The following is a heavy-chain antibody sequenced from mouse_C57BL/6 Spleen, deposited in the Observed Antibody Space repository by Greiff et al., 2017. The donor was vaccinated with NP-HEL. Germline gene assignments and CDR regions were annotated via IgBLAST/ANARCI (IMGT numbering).Heavy chain of an antibody. J-gene: IGHJ4*01. CDR3: AKTGYAMDY. V-gene: IGHV2-4*01. CDR1: GFSLTSYG. Sequence: VKLVESGPGLVQPSQSLSITCTVSGFSLTSYGVHWVRQPPGKGLEWLGVIWSGGSTDYNAAFISRLSISKDNSKSQVFFKMNSLQADDTAIYYCAKTGYAMDYWGQGTSVTVSS. D-gene: IGHD4-1*01. CDR2: IWSGGST.